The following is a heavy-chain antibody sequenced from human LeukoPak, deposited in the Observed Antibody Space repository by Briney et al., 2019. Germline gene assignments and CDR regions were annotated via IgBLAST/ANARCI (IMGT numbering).Heavy chain of an antibody. J-gene: IGHJ4*02. CDR1: GFTFSSYG. CDR2: ISLDGSNK. V-gene: IGHV3-30*18. D-gene: IGHD3-22*01. CDR3: AKERSSGWYLSYYDSSCYLDY. Sequence: GGSLRLSCAASGFTFSSYGMHWVRQAPGKGLQWVAVISLDGSNKYYADSVKGRFTISRDNSKNTLYLQMNSLRAEDTAVYYCAKERSSGWYLSYYDSSCYLDYWGQGTLVTVSS.